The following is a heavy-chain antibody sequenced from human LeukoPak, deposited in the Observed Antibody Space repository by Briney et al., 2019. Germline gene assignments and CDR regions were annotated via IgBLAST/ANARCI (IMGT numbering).Heavy chain of an antibody. CDR3: ARDRVIPPFDY. V-gene: IGHV3-48*03. D-gene: IGHD2-21*01. CDR1: GFTFSSYE. Sequence: GGSLRLSCAASGFTFSSYEMNWVRQAPGKGLEWVSYISSSGSTIYYADSVKGRFTISRDNAKNSLYLQMNSLRAEDTAVYYCARDRVIPPFDYWGQGTLVTGSS. J-gene: IGHJ4*02. CDR2: ISSSGSTI.